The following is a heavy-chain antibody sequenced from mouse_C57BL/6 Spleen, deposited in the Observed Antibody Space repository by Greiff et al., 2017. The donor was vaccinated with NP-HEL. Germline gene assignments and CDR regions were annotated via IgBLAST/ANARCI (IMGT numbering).Heavy chain of an antibody. CDR2: IYWDDDK. Sequence: QVTLKESGPGILQSSQTLSLTCSFSGFSLSTSGMGVSWIRQPSGKGLEWLAHIYWDDDKRYNPSLKSRLTISKDTSRNQVFLKITSVDTADTATYYCARSWYGNTAGYYAMDYWGQGTSVTVSS. V-gene: IGHV8-12*01. D-gene: IGHD2-10*02. J-gene: IGHJ4*01. CDR3: ARSWYGNTAGYYAMDY. CDR1: GFSLSTSGMG.